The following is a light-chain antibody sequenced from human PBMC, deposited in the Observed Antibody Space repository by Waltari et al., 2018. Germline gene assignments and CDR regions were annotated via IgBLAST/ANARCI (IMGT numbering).Light chain of an antibody. Sequence: EFVLTQSPGTLSLSPRERATLSCRASQTVNSAHTSWYQQKAGQPPRLLVYVTSTRATGIPDRFSGSGSGTDFTLTISRLEPEDSAVYYCQQYDGNVFTIGPGSVVEI. CDR1: QTVNSAH. V-gene: IGKV3-20*01. J-gene: IGKJ3*01. CDR3: QQYDGNVFT. CDR2: VTS.